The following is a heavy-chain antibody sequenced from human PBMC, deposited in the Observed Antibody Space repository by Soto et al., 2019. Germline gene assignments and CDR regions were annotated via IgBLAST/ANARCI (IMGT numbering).Heavy chain of an antibody. D-gene: IGHD3-22*01. J-gene: IGHJ3*02. CDR3: ARGGFYDSSAYYYVNFAFDI. CDR1: GGSFSGYY. CDR2: VNHGGTS. Sequence: SETLSLTCAVHGGSFSGYYWDWIRQPPGKGLEWIGEVNHGGTSNYNPSLKSRAIISVDTSKNQFSLKLTSVTAEDTALYYCARGGFYDSSAYYYVNFAFDIWGQGTMVTVSS. V-gene: IGHV4-34*01.